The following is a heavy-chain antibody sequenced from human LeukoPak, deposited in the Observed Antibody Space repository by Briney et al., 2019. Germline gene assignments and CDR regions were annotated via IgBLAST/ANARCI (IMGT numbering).Heavy chain of an antibody. CDR3: AREGVSGSYLGY. CDR2: INPSGGST. V-gene: IGHV1-46*01. Sequence: ASVKVSCKASGYSSTSYYIHWVRLAPGQGLEWMGVINPSGGSTRYEQKFQERVTMTRDMSTSTVYMELSSLRSEDTTIYYCAREGVSGSYLGYWGQGTLVTVSS. J-gene: IGHJ4*02. CDR1: GYSSTSYY. D-gene: IGHD1-26*01.